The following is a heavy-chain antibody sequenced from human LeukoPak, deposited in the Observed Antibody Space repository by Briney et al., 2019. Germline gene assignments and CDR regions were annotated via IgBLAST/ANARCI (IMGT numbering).Heavy chain of an antibody. V-gene: IGHV1-8*01. D-gene: IGHD3-16*01. CDR3: ARGAWGSVPVDY. J-gene: IGHJ4*02. Sequence: ASVKVSCKASGYTFTSYDINWVRQATGQGLEWMGWMNPNSGNTGYAQKFQGRVTMTRNTSISTAYMELSSLRSEDTAVYYCARGAWGSVPVDYWGQGTLVTVSS. CDR2: MNPNSGNT. CDR1: GYTFTSYD.